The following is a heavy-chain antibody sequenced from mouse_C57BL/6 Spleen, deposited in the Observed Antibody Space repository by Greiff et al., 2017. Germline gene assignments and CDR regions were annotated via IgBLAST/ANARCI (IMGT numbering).Heavy chain of an antibody. Sequence: QVQLQQSGAELARPGASVKLSRKASGYTFTSYGISWVKQRTGQGLEWIGEIYPRSGTTYYNEKFKGKATLTADKSSSTAYMELRSLTSEDSAVYVCAREVTTVVARYCDYWGQGTTLTVSS. CDR3: AREVTTVVARYCDY. CDR2: IYPRSGTT. D-gene: IGHD1-1*01. CDR1: GYTFTSYG. V-gene: IGHV1-81*01. J-gene: IGHJ2*01.